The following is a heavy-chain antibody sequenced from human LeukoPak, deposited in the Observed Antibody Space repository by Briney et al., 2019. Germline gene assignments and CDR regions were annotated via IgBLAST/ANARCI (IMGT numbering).Heavy chain of an antibody. CDR2: INHSGST. D-gene: IGHD5-12*01. CDR1: GGSFSGYY. V-gene: IGHV4-34*01. Sequence: SETLSLTCAVYGGSFSGYYWSWIRQPPGKGLEWIGEINHSGSTNYNPSLKSRVTISVDTSKNQFSLKLSSVTAADTAVYYCARVHSGYDSRSFDYWGQGTLVTVSS. CDR3: ARVHSGYDSRSFDY. J-gene: IGHJ4*02.